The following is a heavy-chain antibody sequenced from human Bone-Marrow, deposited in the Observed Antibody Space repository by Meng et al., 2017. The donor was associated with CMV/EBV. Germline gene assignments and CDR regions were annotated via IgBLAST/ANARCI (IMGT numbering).Heavy chain of an antibody. J-gene: IGHJ3*02. D-gene: IGHD2-21*01. CDR1: GGTFSSYT. CDR3: ARDRIHDAFDI. Sequence: SVKVPCKASGGTFSSYTISWVRQAPGQGLEWMGRIIPILGIANYAQKFQGRVTITADKSTSTAYMELSSLRSEDTAVYYCARDRIHDAFDIWGQGTMVTVSS. CDR2: IIPILGIA. V-gene: IGHV1-69*04.